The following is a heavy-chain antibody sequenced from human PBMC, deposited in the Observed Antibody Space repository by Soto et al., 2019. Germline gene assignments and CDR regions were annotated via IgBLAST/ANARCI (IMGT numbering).Heavy chain of an antibody. V-gene: IGHV3-23*01. Sequence: GGSLRLSCAASGFTFSSYAMSWVRQAPGKGLEWVSAISGSGGSTYYANSVKGRFTSYRDNSKNTLYLQMNSLRAEDTAVYYCAKSEYDSSGLLISSAFDIWGQGTMVTVSS. CDR1: GFTFSSYA. D-gene: IGHD3-22*01. CDR2: ISGSGGST. J-gene: IGHJ3*02. CDR3: AKSEYDSSGLLISSAFDI.